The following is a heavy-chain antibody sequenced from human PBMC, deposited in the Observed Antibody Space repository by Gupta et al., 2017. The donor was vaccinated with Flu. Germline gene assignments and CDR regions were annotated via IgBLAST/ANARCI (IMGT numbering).Heavy chain of an antibody. Sequence: EVQLLESGGGLVQPGGSLRLSCAASGFTFSSYAMSWVRQAPGKGLEWVSAVSASGGGTYDADAVKGRFTVSRDNSKNTLYLQMNSLRAEDTAVYYCAKGDSPTSALGYEWGQGTLVTVSS. J-gene: IGHJ4*02. D-gene: IGHD5-12*01. CDR1: GFTFSSYA. V-gene: IGHV3-23*01. CDR2: VSASGGGT. CDR3: AKGDSPTSALGYE.